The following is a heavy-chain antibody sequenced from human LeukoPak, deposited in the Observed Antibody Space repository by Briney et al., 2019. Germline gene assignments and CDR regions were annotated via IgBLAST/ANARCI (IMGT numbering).Heavy chain of an antibody. CDR2: IIPILGIA. Sequence: GASVKVSCKASGGTFSSYAISWVRQAPGQGLEWMGRIIPILGIANYAQKFQGRVTITADKSTSTAYMELSSLRSEDTVVYYCARSVVVPAAIDYWGQGTLVTVSS. J-gene: IGHJ4*02. D-gene: IGHD2-2*01. CDR3: ARSVVVPAAIDY. V-gene: IGHV1-69*04. CDR1: GGTFSSYA.